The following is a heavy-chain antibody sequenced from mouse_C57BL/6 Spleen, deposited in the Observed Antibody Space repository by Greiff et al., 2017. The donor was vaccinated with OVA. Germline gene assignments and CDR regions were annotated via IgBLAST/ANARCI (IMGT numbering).Heavy chain of an antibody. CDR2: ISYSGST. CDR3: ARADYDWAMDY. D-gene: IGHD2-4*01. Sequence: EVKLQESGPGMVKPSQSLSLTCTVTGYSITSGYDWHWIRHFPGNKLEWMGYISYSGSTNYNPSLKSRISITHDTSKNHFFLKLNSVTTEDTATYYCARADYDWAMDYWGQGTSVTVSS. V-gene: IGHV3-1*01. CDR1: GYSITSGYD. J-gene: IGHJ4*01.